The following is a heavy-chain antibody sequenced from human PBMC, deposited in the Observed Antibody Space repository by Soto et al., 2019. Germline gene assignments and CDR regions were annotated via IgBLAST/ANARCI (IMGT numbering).Heavy chain of an antibody. CDR1: GFTFSDYY. J-gene: IGHJ6*02. D-gene: IGHD6-13*01. CDR3: ARDARYARSWYGLDV. CDR2: ITRSGQSV. Sequence: QVQLVESGGGLVKPGGSLRLSCVASGFTFSDYYMNWIRQAPGKGLEWVAYITRSGQSVFYAESVKGRFTVSRDNSKNSMYLQMDSLRADDTAIYYCARDARYARSWYGLDVWGQGTTVTVSS. V-gene: IGHV3-11*01.